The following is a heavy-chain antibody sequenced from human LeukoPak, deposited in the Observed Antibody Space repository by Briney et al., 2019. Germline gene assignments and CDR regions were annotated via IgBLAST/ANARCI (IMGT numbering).Heavy chain of an antibody. CDR2: ISSSSSTI. CDR3: ARVKGGLYYDSSGAIGPSNYFDY. CDR1: GFTFSSYS. J-gene: IGHJ4*02. V-gene: IGHV3-48*01. Sequence: HPGGSLRLSCAASGFTFSSYSMNWVRQAPGKGLEWVSYISSSSSTIYYADSVKGRFTISRDNAKHSLYLQMNSLRAEDTAVYYCARVKGGLYYDSSGAIGPSNYFDYWGQGTLVTVSS. D-gene: IGHD3-22*01.